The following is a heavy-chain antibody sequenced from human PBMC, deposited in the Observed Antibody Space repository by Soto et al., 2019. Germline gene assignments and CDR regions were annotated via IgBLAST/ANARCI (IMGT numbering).Heavy chain of an antibody. J-gene: IGHJ2*01. V-gene: IGHV1-69*01. CDR1: GGTFSSYA. Sequence: QVQLVQSGAEVKKPGSSVKVSCKASGGTFSSYAISWVRQAPGQGLEWMGGIIPIFGTANYAQKFQGRVTITADESTSTAYRELSSLRSEDTAVYYCARHTTVTPWTGYFDLWGRGTLVTVSS. CDR3: ARHTTVTPWTGYFDL. D-gene: IGHD4-17*01. CDR2: IIPIFGTA.